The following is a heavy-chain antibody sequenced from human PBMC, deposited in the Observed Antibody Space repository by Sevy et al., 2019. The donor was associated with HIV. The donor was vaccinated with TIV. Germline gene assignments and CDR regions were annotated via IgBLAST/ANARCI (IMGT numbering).Heavy chain of an antibody. Sequence: SETLSLTCAVSGGSINSGGYSWSWIRQPPGKGLDWIGYIFQSGATYYIPSLQSRVSISVDMSKNQFSLNLRSVTAADTAVYYCARGRVGDSSSWYGAFDVWGQGTMVTVSS. CDR1: GGSINSGGYS. D-gene: IGHD6-13*01. CDR2: IFQSGAT. V-gene: IGHV4-30-2*01. J-gene: IGHJ3*01. CDR3: ARGRVGDSSSWYGAFDV.